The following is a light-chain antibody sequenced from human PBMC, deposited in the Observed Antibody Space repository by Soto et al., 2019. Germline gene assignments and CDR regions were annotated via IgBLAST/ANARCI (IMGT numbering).Light chain of an antibody. CDR2: DSS. V-gene: IGKV3-15*01. CDR3: QLCNNSPYT. CDR1: QSVSSN. J-gene: IGKJ2*01. Sequence: EVVMTQSPATLSLSPGERATLSCRASQSVSSNLVWYQQKPGQAPRLLIYDSSTRATGIPARFSGSGSGTEFTLTISSLQPEDYALYFYQLCNNSPYTFGHGTKLEIK.